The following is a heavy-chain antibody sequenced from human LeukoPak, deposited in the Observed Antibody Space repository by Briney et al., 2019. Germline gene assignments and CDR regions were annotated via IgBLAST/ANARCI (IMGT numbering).Heavy chain of an antibody. CDR1: GGSFSNYY. Sequence: SETLSLTCAVYGGSFSNYYWGWIRQPPGKGLEWIGEINDSGRINYNPSLMSRVTVSVDTSKDQFSLRLTSVTATDTAVYYCARRWNYGRNYYIDVWGNGATVSVSS. V-gene: IGHV4-34*01. CDR2: INDSGRI. CDR3: ARRWNYGRNYYIDV. D-gene: IGHD1-7*01. J-gene: IGHJ6*03.